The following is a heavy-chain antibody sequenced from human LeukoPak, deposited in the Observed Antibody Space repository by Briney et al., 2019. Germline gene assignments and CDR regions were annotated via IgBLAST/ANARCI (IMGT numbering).Heavy chain of an antibody. Sequence: GGSLRLSCAASGFTFSSYAMTWVRQAPGKGLEWVSDISGSGGSTYYADSVKGRFTISRDNSKNTVYLQMNSLRAEDTAVYYCAKDKGALIAAAGILDYWGQGTLVTVSS. D-gene: IGHD6-13*01. CDR2: ISGSGGST. V-gene: IGHV3-23*01. J-gene: IGHJ4*02. CDR1: GFTFSSYA. CDR3: AKDKGALIAAAGILDY.